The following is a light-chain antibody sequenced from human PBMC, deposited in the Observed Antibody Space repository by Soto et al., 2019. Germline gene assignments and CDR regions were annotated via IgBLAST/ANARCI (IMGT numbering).Light chain of an antibody. Sequence: VLTQPLSASASPGQRVTISCSGGSSNIGSNTVAWYQHPPGTAPPRLIFTAGQRHSGVPGRFSGSKAGTSASLAISGLQSEDEGEYYCSAWDKSLNVYVCGPVTKVT. V-gene: IGLV1-44*01. J-gene: IGLJ1*01. CDR2: TAG. CDR3: SAWDKSLNVYV. CDR1: SSNIGSNT.